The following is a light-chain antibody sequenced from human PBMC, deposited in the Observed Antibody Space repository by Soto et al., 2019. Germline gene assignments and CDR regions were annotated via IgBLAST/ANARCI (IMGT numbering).Light chain of an antibody. V-gene: IGLV2-14*01. CDR2: EVT. J-gene: IGLJ1*01. CDR3: SSYETTDRRV. Sequence: SALTQPASVSGSPGQSITISCTGTDDNVGRFYFVSWYQQHPGKAPKLLIYEVTKRPSGVSDRFSGSKSGNTASLTISGLQAEDEGDYYCSSYETTDRRVFGTGTKVTVL. CDR1: DDNVGRFYF.